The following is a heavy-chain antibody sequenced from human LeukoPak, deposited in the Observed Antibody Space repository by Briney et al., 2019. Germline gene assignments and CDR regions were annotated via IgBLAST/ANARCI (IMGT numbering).Heavy chain of an antibody. V-gene: IGHV3-30*18. Sequence: GGSLRLSCAASGFTFSSYGMHWVRQAPGKGLEWVAVISYDGCNKYYADSVKGRFTISRDNSKNTLYLQMNSLRAEDTAVYYCAKGPLITGIDYFDYWGQGTLVTVSS. CDR1: GFTFSSYG. D-gene: IGHD1-20*01. CDR3: AKGPLITGIDYFDY. CDR2: ISYDGCNK. J-gene: IGHJ4*02.